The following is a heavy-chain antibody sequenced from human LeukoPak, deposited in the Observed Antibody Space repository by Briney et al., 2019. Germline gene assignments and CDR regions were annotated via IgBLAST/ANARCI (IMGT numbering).Heavy chain of an antibody. D-gene: IGHD3-9*01. V-gene: IGHV1-18*01. CDR2: VSAYDGNT. Sequence: ASVKVSCKASGYIFTNSGISWVRRAPGQGLEWMGWVSAYDGNTNYAQKLQGRLTMTTDRSTSTAYMELRSLRSDDTAMYYCARSFARDSDILTGYYIGDYWGQGTLVTVSS. CDR3: ARSFARDSDILTGYYIGDY. CDR1: GYIFTNSG. J-gene: IGHJ4*02.